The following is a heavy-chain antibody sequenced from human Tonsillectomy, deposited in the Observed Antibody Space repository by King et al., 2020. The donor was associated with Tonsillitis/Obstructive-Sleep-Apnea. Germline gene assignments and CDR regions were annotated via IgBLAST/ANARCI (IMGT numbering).Heavy chain of an antibody. CDR1: GGSISSYY. D-gene: IGHD3-3*01. CDR3: ARNPYDFWSGYYYYYYMDV. Sequence: QLQESGPGLVKPSETLSLTCTVSGGSISSYYWSWIRQPPGKGLEWIGYIYYSGSTNYNPSLMSRVTISVDTSKNQFSLKLSSVTAADTAVYYCARNPYDFWSGYYYYYYMDVWGKGTTVTVSS. J-gene: IGHJ6*03. V-gene: IGHV4-59*01. CDR2: IYYSGST.